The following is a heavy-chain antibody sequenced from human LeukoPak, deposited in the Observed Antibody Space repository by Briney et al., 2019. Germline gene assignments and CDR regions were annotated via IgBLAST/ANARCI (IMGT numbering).Heavy chain of an antibody. CDR3: ARVNPRPPYGDYGGWFDP. CDR2: ISAYNGNT. D-gene: IGHD4-17*01. Sequence: SVKVSCKASGYTFTSYGISWVRQAPGQGLEWMGWISAYNGNTNYAQKLQGRVTMTTDTSTSTAYMELRSLRSDDTAVYYCARVNPRPPYGDYGGWFDPWGQGTLVTVSS. V-gene: IGHV1-18*01. J-gene: IGHJ5*02. CDR1: GYTFTSYG.